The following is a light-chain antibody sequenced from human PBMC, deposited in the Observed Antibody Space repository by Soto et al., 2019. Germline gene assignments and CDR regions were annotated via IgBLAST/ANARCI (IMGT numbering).Light chain of an antibody. CDR2: DVT. J-gene: IGLJ1*01. CDR1: SSDVGSYNL. V-gene: IGLV1-40*01. Sequence: QSVLTQPASVSGSPGQSITISCTGTSSDVGSYNLVSWYQQLPGKAPTLLIYDVTNRPSGVPGRFSGSKSGTSASLAITGLQAEDEAVYYCQSYDRSLSGYVFGTGTKVTVL. CDR3: QSYDRSLSGYV.